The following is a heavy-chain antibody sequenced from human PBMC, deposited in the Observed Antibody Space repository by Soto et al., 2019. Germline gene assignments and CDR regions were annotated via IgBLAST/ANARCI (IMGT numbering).Heavy chain of an antibody. Sequence: SVKVSCKASGGTFSSYAISWLRQAPGQGLEWMGGIIPIFGTANYAQKFQGRVTITADKSTSTAYMELSSLRSEDTAVYYCARLYSGSYLYYFDYWGQGTLVTVSS. CDR2: IIPIFGTA. J-gene: IGHJ4*02. CDR1: GGTFSSYA. D-gene: IGHD1-26*01. CDR3: ARLYSGSYLYYFDY. V-gene: IGHV1-69*06.